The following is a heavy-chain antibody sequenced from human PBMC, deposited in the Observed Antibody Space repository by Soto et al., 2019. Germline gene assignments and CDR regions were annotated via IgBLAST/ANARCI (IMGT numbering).Heavy chain of an antibody. Sequence: GSLSLSCVASGFNFRDHYLDWVRQAPGKGLEWVGRIRNAANRYTTEYAASVRGRFTISRDDSTHSLYLQMTGLKTDDTAVYYCTRDDPKAPGTLDYWGQGTRVTVSS. CDR2: IRNAANRYTT. D-gene: IGHD6-13*01. CDR3: TRDDPKAPGTLDY. V-gene: IGHV3-72*01. J-gene: IGHJ4*02. CDR1: GFNFRDHY.